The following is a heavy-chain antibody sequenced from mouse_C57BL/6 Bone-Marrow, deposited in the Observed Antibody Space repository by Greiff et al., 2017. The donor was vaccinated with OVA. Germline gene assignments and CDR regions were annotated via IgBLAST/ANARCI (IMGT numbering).Heavy chain of an antibody. CDR2: IHPNSGST. J-gene: IGHJ2*01. Sequence: QVQLQQSGAELVKPGASVKLSCKASGYTFTSYWMHWVKQRPGQGLEWIGMIHPNSGSTNYNEKFKSKATLTVDKSSSTAYMQLSSLTSEDSAVYYCAREGLWPDYFDYWGQGTTLTVSS. CDR1: GYTFTSYW. V-gene: IGHV1-64*01. CDR3: AREGLWPDYFDY. D-gene: IGHD1-1*02.